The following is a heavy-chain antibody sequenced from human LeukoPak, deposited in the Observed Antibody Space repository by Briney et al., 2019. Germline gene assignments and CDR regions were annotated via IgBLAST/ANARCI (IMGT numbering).Heavy chain of an antibody. V-gene: IGHV3-7*03. CDR3: ARETYYYGSGSYGRNWFDP. CDR1: EFTFSNNW. CDR2: IKEDGSIK. Sequence: PGGSLRLSCAASEFTFSNNWMSWVRQAPGKGPEWVASIKEDGSIKYYVDSVKGRFTISRDNAKNSLYLQMNSLRAEDTALYYCARETYYYGSGSYGRNWFDPWGQGTLVTVSS. D-gene: IGHD3-10*01. J-gene: IGHJ5*02.